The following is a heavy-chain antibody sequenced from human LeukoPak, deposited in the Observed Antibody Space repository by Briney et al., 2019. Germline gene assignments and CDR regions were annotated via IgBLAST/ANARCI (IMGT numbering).Heavy chain of an antibody. CDR1: GFTFSSYS. CDR3: ARVSLPGIAAAGTVYYYYMDV. J-gene: IGHJ6*03. Sequence: GGSLRLSCAASGFTFSSYSMNWVRQAPGKGLEWVANIKQDGSEKYYVDSVKGRFTISRDNSKNTLYLQMNSLRAEDTAVYYCARVSLPGIAAAGTVYYYYMDVWGKGTTVTVSS. V-gene: IGHV3-7*01. D-gene: IGHD6-13*01. CDR2: IKQDGSEK.